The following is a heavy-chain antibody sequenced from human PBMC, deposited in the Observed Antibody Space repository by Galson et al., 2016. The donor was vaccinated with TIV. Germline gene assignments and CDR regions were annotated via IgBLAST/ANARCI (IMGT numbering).Heavy chain of an antibody. J-gene: IGHJ4*02. CDR1: GFTFTSYA. V-gene: IGHV3-23*01. D-gene: IGHD5/OR15-5a*01. CDR2: ISVSGGNT. Sequence: SLRLSCATSGFTFTSYAFAWVRQAPGQGLEWVSSISVSGGNTFYADSVKGRFTISRDNSENTVSLHMNSLRVEDTARYYCARDPRNIVSTRLDHWGQGILVTVSS. CDR3: ARDPRNIVSTRLDH.